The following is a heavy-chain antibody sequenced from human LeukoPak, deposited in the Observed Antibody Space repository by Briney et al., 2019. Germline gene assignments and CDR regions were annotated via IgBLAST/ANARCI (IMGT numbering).Heavy chain of an antibody. CDR2: IKSDGGKT. CDR3: ATWAFYHGVDV. D-gene: IGHD1-26*01. J-gene: IGHJ6*02. Sequence: GGSLRLSCTASGFAFQAFEMHWVRQVPGKGLEWVSLIKSDGGKTDYADSVRGRFTISRDNGENSLYLHMNSLRSEDSALYYCATWAFYHGVDVWGQGTMVTVSS. V-gene: IGHV3-43*02. CDR1: GFAFQAFE.